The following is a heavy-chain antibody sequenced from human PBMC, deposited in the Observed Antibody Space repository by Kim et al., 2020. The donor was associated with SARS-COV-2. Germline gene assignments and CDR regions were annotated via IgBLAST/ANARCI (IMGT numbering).Heavy chain of an antibody. J-gene: IGHJ4*02. V-gene: IGHV3-23*01. D-gene: IGHD5-18*01. CDR2: ISGSGGTT. Sequence: GGSLRLSCAASGFTFGSDGRGWVGQAPGKGLEWVSTISGSGGTTYYADSVKGRFTISRDNSKNTLYLQMNSLRAEDTAVYYCANRGFTSGSNMFYFDYWGQGTRVTVSS. CDR1: GFTFGSDG. CDR3: ANRGFTSGSNMFYFDY.